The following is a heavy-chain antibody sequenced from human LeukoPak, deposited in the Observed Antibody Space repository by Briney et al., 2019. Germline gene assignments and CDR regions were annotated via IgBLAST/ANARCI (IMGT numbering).Heavy chain of an antibody. CDR1: GGSISSGGYY. D-gene: IGHD3-22*01. J-gene: IGHJ4*02. V-gene: IGHV4-61*08. Sequence: SETLSLTCTVSGGSISSGGYYWSWIRQPPGKGLEWIGYIYYSGSTNYNPSLKSRVTISVDTSKNQFSLKLSSVTAADTAVYYCASLADDSSGYYLDYWGQGTLVTVSS. CDR2: IYYSGST. CDR3: ASLADDSSGYYLDY.